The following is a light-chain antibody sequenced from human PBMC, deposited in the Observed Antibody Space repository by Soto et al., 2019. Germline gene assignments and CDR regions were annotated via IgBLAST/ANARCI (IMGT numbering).Light chain of an antibody. V-gene: IGKV3-20*01. CDR3: QQYGSSRFT. CDR2: GAS. Sequence: EIVLTQSPGTLSLSPGERATLSCRASQSFSSSYLAWYQQKPGQAPRLLIYGASSRATGIPDRFSGSGSGSDFTLTISRLEPEDFALYYCQQYGSSRFTFGPGTKVDIK. J-gene: IGKJ3*01. CDR1: QSFSSSY.